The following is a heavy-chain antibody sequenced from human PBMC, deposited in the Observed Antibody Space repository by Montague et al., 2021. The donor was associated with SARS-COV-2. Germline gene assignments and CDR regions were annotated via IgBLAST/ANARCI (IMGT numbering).Heavy chain of an antibody. D-gene: IGHD3-10*01. CDR2: IFYTGSA. J-gene: IGHJ4*02. CDR3: ARVGNYLGVY. V-gene: IGHV4-61*01. CDR1: SDSVSSGKYF. Sequence: SETLSLTCTVSSDSVSSGKYFWTWLRQPPGKGLGWIGYIFYTGSANYNPSLKSRVTMSVDTSNNQFSLKLKSMSAADTAVYYCARVGNYLGVYWGQGILVTVSS.